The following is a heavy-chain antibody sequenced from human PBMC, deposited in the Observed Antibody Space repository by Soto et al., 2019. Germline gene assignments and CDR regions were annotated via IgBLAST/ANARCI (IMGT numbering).Heavy chain of an antibody. Sequence: PSETLSLTCAVYGGSFSGYYWSWIRQPPGKGLEWIGEINHSGSTNYNPSLKSRVTISVDTSKNQFSLKLSSVTAADTAVYYCARGSTSRHYLTAFDYWGPGTLVSVSS. CDR3: ARGSTSRHYLTAFDY. J-gene: IGHJ4*02. V-gene: IGHV4-34*01. D-gene: IGHD3-3*01. CDR1: GGSFSGYY. CDR2: INHSGST.